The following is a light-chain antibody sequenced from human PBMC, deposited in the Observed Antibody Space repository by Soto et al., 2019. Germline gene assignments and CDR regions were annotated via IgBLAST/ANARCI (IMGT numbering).Light chain of an antibody. CDR1: QSVSRY. V-gene: IGKV3-11*01. CDR3: QRYNNWPLT. J-gene: IGKJ4*01. Sequence: EIVLTQSPATLSLSPGERATLSCRASQSVSRYLAWYQQKPGQAPRLLIYDASNRATGIPARFSGSGSGTDFTLTINSLQSEDFAIYYCQRYNNWPLTFGGGTKVESK. CDR2: DAS.